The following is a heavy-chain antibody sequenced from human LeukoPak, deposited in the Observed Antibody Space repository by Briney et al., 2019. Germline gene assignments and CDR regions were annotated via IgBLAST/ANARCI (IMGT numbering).Heavy chain of an antibody. D-gene: IGHD2-2*01. Sequence: GGSLRLSCAASGFTFDDYAMHWVRQAPGKGLEWVSGISWNSGSIGYADSVKGRFTISRDNAKNSLYLQMNSLRAEDTAVHYCARDADIVVVPSYGMDVWGQGTTVTVSS. V-gene: IGHV3-9*01. CDR1: GFTFDDYA. J-gene: IGHJ6*02. CDR3: ARDADIVVVPSYGMDV. CDR2: ISWNSGSI.